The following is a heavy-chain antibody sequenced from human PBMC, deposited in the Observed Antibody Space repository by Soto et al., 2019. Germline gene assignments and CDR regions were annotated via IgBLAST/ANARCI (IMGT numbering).Heavy chain of an antibody. CDR1: GGSINSYY. Sequence: QVQLQESGPGLVKPSETLSLTCTVSGGSINSYYWSWIRQPAGKGLEWIGRIYSSGSTNYNPSLKRRVAMSVDTSKSQFSLKLTSVTAADTAVYYCAREPYRSPNYYFYYGMDVWGQGTTATVSS. V-gene: IGHV4-4*07. D-gene: IGHD3-16*02. CDR2: IYSSGST. J-gene: IGHJ6*02. CDR3: AREPYRSPNYYFYYGMDV.